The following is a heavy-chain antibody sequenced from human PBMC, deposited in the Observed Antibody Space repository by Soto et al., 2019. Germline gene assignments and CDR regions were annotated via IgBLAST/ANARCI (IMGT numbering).Heavy chain of an antibody. CDR1: GFTFSSYA. V-gene: IGHV3-30-3*01. D-gene: IGHD3-3*01. CDR2: ISYDGSNK. J-gene: IGHJ6*02. CDR3: ARDRRELLDSGGMDV. Sequence: PGGSLRLSCAAYGFTFSSYAMHWVRQAPGKGLEWVAVISYDGSNKYYADSVKGRFTISRDNSKNTLYLQMNSLRAEDTAVYYCARDRRELLDSGGMDVWGQGTTVTVSS.